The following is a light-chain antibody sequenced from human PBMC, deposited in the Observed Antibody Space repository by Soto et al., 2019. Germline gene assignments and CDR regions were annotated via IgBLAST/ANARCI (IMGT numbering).Light chain of an antibody. CDR1: SSNIGSNP. CDR3: AAWDDSLIGFV. Sequence: QSVLTHPPSASGTPGQRVTISCSGISSNIGSNPVNWYQQLPGTAPKLLIYSNNQRPSGVPDRFSGSKSGTSASLAISGLQSDDEADYYCAAWDDSLIGFVFGTGTKLTVL. CDR2: SNN. J-gene: IGLJ1*01. V-gene: IGLV1-44*01.